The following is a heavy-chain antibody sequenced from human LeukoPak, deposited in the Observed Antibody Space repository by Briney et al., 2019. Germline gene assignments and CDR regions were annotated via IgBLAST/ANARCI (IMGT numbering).Heavy chain of an antibody. CDR2: INPNSGGT. D-gene: IGHD3-16*01. CDR1: GYTFTGYY. Sequence: ASVKVSCKASGYTFTGYYMHWVRQAPGQGLEWMGRINPNSGGTNYAQKFQGWVTMTRDTSISTAYMELSRLRSDDTAVYYCARDPTYDYVWADWGQGTLVTVSS. J-gene: IGHJ4*02. CDR3: ARDPTYDYVWAD. V-gene: IGHV1-2*04.